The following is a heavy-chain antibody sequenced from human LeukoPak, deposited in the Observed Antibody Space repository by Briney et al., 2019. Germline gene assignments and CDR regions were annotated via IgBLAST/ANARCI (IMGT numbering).Heavy chain of an antibody. CDR1: GFTFDDYA. CDR3: ARGIAMTGPFDY. V-gene: IGHV3-9*03. CDR2: ISWNSGYV. J-gene: IGHJ4*02. Sequence: GRSLRLSCTDSGFTFDDYAMHWVRQAPGKGLEWISGISWNSGYVVYADSVKGRFIISRDNAKNSLYLQMNSLRAEDMALYFCARGIAMTGPFDYWGQGTLVTVSS. D-gene: IGHD6-19*01.